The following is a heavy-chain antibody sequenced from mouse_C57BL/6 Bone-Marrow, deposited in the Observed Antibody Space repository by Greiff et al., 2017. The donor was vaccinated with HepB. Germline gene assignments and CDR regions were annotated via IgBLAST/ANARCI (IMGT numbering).Heavy chain of an antibody. V-gene: IGHV1-50*01. J-gene: IGHJ2*01. CDR1: GYTFTSYW. CDR3: ARPGYYASFDD. D-gene: IGHD2-1*01. CDR2: IDPSDSYT. Sequence: QVQLQQPGAELVKPGASVKLSCKASGYTFTSYWMQWVKQRPGQGLEWIGEIDPSDSYTNYNQKFKGKATLTVDTSSSTAYMQLSSLTSEDSAVYYCARPGYYASFDDWGQGTTLTVSS.